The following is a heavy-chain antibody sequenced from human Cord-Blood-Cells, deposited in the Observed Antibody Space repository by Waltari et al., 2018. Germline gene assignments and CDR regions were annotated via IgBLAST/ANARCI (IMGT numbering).Heavy chain of an antibody. CDR3: ARAGGDYYDSSGYYFDY. V-gene: IGHV1-2*02. CDR1: GYPLTGYY. D-gene: IGHD3-22*01. Sequence: QVQLVQSGAEVKKPGASVKVSRTASGYPLTGYYMHWVRQAPGQGLEWMGWINPNSGGTNYAQKFQGRVTMTRDTSISTAYMELSRLRSDDTAVYYCARAGGDYYDSSGYYFDYWGQGTLVTVSS. CDR2: INPNSGGT. J-gene: IGHJ4*02.